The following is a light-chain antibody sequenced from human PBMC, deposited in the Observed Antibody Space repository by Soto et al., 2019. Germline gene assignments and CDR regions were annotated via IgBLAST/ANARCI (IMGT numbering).Light chain of an antibody. V-gene: IGKV1-12*01. Sequence: DIEMTQSPTSVSASVGDRVTITCRASQRINSWLAWYQQRPGKAPELLIYAASSLQSGVPSRFSVSGSGTDFTLTICNLQPEEFTTYYCQQANSFPISFAQGTRLAVK. CDR3: QQANSFPIS. J-gene: IGKJ5*01. CDR2: AAS. CDR1: QRINSW.